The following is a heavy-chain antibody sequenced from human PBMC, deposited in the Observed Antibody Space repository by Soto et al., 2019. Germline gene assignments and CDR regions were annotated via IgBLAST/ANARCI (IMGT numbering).Heavy chain of an antibody. V-gene: IGHV4-30-4*02. CDR3: ARGDYVWGSYSFQQRGGFDY. J-gene: IGHJ4*02. CDR1: VFSIMIGYDW. Sequence: SSTXSLTCTFSVFSIMIGYDWWRGMRQPPGSVLDWIGYIYYSGSTYYNPSLKSRVTISVDTSKNQFSLKLSSVTAADTAVYYCARGDYVWGSYSFQQRGGFDYWGQGTLVTVSS. CDR2: IYYSGST. D-gene: IGHD3-16*02.